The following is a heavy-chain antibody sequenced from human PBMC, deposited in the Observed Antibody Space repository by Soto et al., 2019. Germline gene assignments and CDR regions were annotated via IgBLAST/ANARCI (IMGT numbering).Heavy chain of an antibody. J-gene: IGHJ4*02. V-gene: IGHV3-21*01. Sequence: EVQLVESGGGLVKPGGSLRLSCAASGFTFSSYSMNWVRQAPGKGLEWVSSISSSSSYIYYADSVKGRFTISRDNAKNSLYLKRNSLRAGDTAVYYCARDRVVVTAGFDYWGQGTLVTASS. CDR3: ARDRVVVTAGFDY. CDR2: ISSSSSYI. CDR1: GFTFSSYS. D-gene: IGHD2-21*02.